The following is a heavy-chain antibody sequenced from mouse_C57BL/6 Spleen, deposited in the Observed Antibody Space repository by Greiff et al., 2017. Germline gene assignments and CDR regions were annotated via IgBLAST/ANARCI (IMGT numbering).Heavy chain of an antibody. V-gene: IGHV14-4*01. CDR2: IDPADGCT. CDR3: TTHYGSSYWYFDV. J-gene: IGHJ1*03. Sequence: EVQLQQSGAELVRPGASVKLSCTASGFNFKDYYMHWVKQRPEQGLEWIGWIDPADGCTDYASKFQGKATITVDTSSNTAYLQLSSLTSEDTAVYYCTTHYGSSYWYFDVWGKGTTVTVSS. D-gene: IGHD1-1*01. CDR1: GFNFKDYY.